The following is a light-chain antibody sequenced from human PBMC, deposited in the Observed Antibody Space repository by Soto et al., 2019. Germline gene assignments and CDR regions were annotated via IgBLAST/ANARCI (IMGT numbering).Light chain of an antibody. CDR3: LQDYNYPLT. V-gene: IGKV1-6*01. CDR2: AAS. Sequence: AIQMTQSPSSLSASVGDRVTITCRASQGSRNDLGWYQQKPGKATKLLIYAASSLQSGVPSRFSGSGSGTDFTLTISSLQPEDFATYYCLQDYNYPLTFGPGTKVDIK. CDR1: QGSRND. J-gene: IGKJ3*01.